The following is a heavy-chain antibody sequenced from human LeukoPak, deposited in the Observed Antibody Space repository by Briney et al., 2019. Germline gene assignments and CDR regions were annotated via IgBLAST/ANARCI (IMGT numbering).Heavy chain of an antibody. CDR3: ASLGPYGSGSYSFDY. Sequence: PGGSLRLSCAASGFTFSSYSMNWVRQAPGKGLEWVSSISSSSSYIYYADSVKGRFTISRDNAKNSLYLQMNSLRAEDTAVYYCASLGPYGSGSYSFDYWGQGTLVTVSS. J-gene: IGHJ4*02. V-gene: IGHV3-21*01. CDR2: ISSSSSYI. D-gene: IGHD3-10*01. CDR1: GFTFSSYS.